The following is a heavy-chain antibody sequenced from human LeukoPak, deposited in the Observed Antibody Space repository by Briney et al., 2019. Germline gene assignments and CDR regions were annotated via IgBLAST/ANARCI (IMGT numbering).Heavy chain of an antibody. D-gene: IGHD5-18*01. Sequence: GGSLRLSCAASGSTFSSYSMNWVRQAPGKGLEWVSYISSSSSTIYYADSVKGRFTISRDNAKNALYLQMNSLTAEDTALYHCARDRSYGSFDFWGQGTLVTVSS. J-gene: IGHJ4*02. V-gene: IGHV3-48*01. CDR1: GSTFSSYS. CDR2: ISSSSSTI. CDR3: ARDRSYGSFDF.